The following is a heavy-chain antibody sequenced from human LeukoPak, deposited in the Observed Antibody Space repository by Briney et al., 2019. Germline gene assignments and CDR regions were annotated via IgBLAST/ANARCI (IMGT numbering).Heavy chain of an antibody. V-gene: IGHV4-59*01. J-gene: IGHJ2*01. CDR2: IDYSGST. CDR1: GASISSYY. CDR3: ARASGYYDSSGYKPRIGYFDL. Sequence: SETLSLTCTVSGASISSYYWSWIRQPPGKGLEWIGYIDYSGSTNYYPSLKGRVTISVDTSKNQFSLKLSSETAADTAVYYCARASGYYDSSGYKPRIGYFDLWGRGTLVTVFS. D-gene: IGHD3-22*01.